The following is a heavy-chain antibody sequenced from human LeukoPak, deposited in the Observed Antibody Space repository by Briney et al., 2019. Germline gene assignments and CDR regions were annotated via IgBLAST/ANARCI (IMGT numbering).Heavy chain of an antibody. D-gene: IGHD6-19*01. V-gene: IGHV4-59*01. CDR2: IYHSGST. CDR1: NGSISSYY. J-gene: IGHJ3*02. CDR3: ARDPYSSGLDAFDI. Sequence: SETLSLTCTVSNGSISSYYWSWIRQPPGKGLEWIGYIYHSGSTNYNPSLMSRVTISVDTSKNQFSLRLSSVTAADTAVYYCARDPYSSGLDAFDIWGQGTMVTVSS.